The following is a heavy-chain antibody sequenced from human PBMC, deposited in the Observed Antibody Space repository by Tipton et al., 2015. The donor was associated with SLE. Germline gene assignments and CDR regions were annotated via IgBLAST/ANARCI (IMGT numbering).Heavy chain of an antibody. CDR2: IYTSGST. D-gene: IGHD6-13*01. J-gene: IGHJ3*02. Sequence: TLSLTCTVSGGSISSYYWSWIRQPAGKGLEWIGRIYTSGSTNYNPSRKSRVTMSVDTSKNQFSLKLSSVTAADTAVYYCAREYPIAAAGAEAFDIWSQGTMVTVSS. CDR3: AREYPIAAAGAEAFDI. V-gene: IGHV4-4*07. CDR1: GGSISSYY.